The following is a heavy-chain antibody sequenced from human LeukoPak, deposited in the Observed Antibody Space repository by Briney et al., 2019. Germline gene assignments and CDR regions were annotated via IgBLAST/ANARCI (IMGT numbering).Heavy chain of an antibody. CDR2: INPSGGST. CDR1: GYTFTSYY. Sequence: ASVRVSCKASGYTFTSYYMHWVRQAPGQGLEWMGIINPSGGSTSYAQKFQGRVTMTRDTSTSTVYMELSSLRSEDTAVCYCARNSLCSSTSCYSHFDYWGQGTLVTVSS. J-gene: IGHJ4*02. D-gene: IGHD2-2*01. CDR3: ARNSLCSSTSCYSHFDY. V-gene: IGHV1-46*03.